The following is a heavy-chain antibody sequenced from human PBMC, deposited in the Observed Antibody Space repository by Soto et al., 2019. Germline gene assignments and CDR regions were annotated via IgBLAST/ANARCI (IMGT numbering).Heavy chain of an antibody. D-gene: IGHD4-17*01. J-gene: IGHJ4*02. CDR1: GFTFSSRW. Sequence: EVQLVESGGGLVQTGGSLRLSCAASGFTFSSRWMHWVRQAPGKGLVWVSRINSDGTTITYADSVKGRFTIFRDNAKNTLYLQMNSLRAEDTAVYYCARGTQTTVTTRLFDCWGQGTLVTVSS. CDR3: ARGTQTTVTTRLFDC. V-gene: IGHV3-74*01. CDR2: INSDGTTI.